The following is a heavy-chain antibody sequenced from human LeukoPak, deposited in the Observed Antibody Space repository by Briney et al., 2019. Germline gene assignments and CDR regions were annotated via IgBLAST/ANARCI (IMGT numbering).Heavy chain of an antibody. Sequence: GASVKVSCKASGYTFTSYGINWVGQATGQGREWMGWMNPNSGNTSYAQKFQGRVTITRNTSISTAYMGLSTLRSEDTAVYYCARGEKKRLYYMDVWGEGTTVTVSS. CDR1: GYTFTSYG. V-gene: IGHV1-8*03. CDR3: ARGEKKRLYYMDV. CDR2: MNPNSGNT. J-gene: IGHJ6*03.